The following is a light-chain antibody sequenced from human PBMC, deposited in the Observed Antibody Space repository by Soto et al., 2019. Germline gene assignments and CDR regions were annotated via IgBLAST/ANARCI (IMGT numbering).Light chain of an antibody. CDR1: SGSIGSSY. CDR2: EDN. CDR3: QSYDTSNPLV. V-gene: IGLV6-57*01. Sequence: QSVSESPGKTVTISCTRSSGSIGSSYVQWYQQRPGSSPTTVIFEDNQRPTGVPVRFSGSIDSSSNSASLVISGLRTEDEADYYCQSYDTSNPLVFGGGTQLTVL. J-gene: IGLJ3*02.